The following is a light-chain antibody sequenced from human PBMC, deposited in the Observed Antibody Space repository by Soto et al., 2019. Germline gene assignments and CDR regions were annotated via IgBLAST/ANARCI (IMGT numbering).Light chain of an antibody. CDR3: QQYGSSPLS. CDR1: QTVSSNY. Sequence: EIVLTQSPGTLSLSPGERATLSCRASQTVSSNYLAWYQQKAGQAPRLLMYGASGRATGIPDRFSGSGSGTDFTLTISRLEPKDFAVYYCQQYGSSPLSFGGGTKVDIK. J-gene: IGKJ4*01. V-gene: IGKV3-20*01. CDR2: GAS.